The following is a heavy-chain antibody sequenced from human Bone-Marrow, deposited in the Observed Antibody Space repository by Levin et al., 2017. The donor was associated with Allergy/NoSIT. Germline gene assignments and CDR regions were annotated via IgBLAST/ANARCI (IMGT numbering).Heavy chain of an antibody. V-gene: IGHV3-21*01. CDR3: ARLMIAAAVVPNDY. D-gene: IGHD6-13*01. CDR1: GFTFSSYS. J-gene: IGHJ4*02. Sequence: GGSLRLSCAASGFTFSSYSMNWVRQAPGKGLEWVSSISSSSSYIYYADSVKGRFTISRDNAKNSLYLQMNSLRAEDTAVDDGARLMIAAAVVPNDYWGQGTLVTVSS. CDR2: ISSSSSYI.